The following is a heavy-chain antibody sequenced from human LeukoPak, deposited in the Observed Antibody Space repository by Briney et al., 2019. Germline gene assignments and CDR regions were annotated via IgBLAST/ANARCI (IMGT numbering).Heavy chain of an antibody. V-gene: IGHV3-74*01. CDR2: ITNDGNGA. J-gene: IGHJ4*02. D-gene: IGHD5-12*01. CDR1: GFTFSNYW. Sequence: GGSLRLSCTASGFTFSNYWMHWVRQAPGKGLVWVSRITNDGNGATYADSVKGRFTISRDNAKNTVYLQMNSLRAEDTAVYYCARDIATTPVYWGQGTLVTVPS. CDR3: ARDIATTPVY.